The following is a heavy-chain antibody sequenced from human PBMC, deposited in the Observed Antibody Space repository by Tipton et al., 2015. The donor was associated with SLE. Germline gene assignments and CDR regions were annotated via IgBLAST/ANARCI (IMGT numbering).Heavy chain of an antibody. V-gene: IGHV4-39*01. CDR2: IYYSGST. D-gene: IGHD2-2*01. CDR3: ARHAYCSSTSCYRYYFDY. J-gene: IGHJ4*02. Sequence: TLSLTCTVSGGSISSSSYYWGWIRQPPGKGLEWIGSIYYSGSTYYNPSLKSRVTISVDTSKNQFSLKLSSVTAADTAVYYCARHAYCSSTSCYRYYFDYWGQGTLVTVSS. CDR1: GGSISSSSYY.